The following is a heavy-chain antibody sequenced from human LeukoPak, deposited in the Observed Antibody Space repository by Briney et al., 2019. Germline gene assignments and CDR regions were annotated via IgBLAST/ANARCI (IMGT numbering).Heavy chain of an antibody. J-gene: IGHJ4*02. D-gene: IGHD2-2*01. CDR1: GYTLTELS. Sequence: ASVKVSCKVSGYTLTELSMHWVRQAPGKGLEWMGGFDPEDGETIYAQKFQGRVTMTEDTSTDTAYMELSSLRSEDTAVYYCATPAPFQRQTPFDYWGQGTLVTVS. V-gene: IGHV1-24*01. CDR2: FDPEDGET. CDR3: ATPAPFQRQTPFDY.